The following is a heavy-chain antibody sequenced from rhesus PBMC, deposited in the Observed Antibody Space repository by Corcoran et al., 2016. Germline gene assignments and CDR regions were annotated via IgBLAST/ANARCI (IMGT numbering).Heavy chain of an antibody. CDR3: ARGGSWSYYFDY. CDR2: ISGSRGST. J-gene: IGHJ4*01. CDR1: GYSISSGYY. Sequence: QVQLQESGPGLVKPSETLSLTCAVSGYSISSGYYWGWIRQPPGKGLEYIGYISGSRGSTYYNPSLERRVTISKDTSKNQFSLKLSSVTAADTAVYYCARGGSWSYYFDYWGQGVLVTVSS. D-gene: IGHD6-13*01. V-gene: IGHV4-99*02.